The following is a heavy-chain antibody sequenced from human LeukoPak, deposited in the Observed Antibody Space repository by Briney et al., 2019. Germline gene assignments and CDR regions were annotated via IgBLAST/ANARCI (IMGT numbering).Heavy chain of an antibody. Sequence: SVKVSCKASGGTFSSYAISWVRQAPGQGLEWMGRIIPILGIANYAQKFQGRVTITADKSTSTAYVELSSLRSEDTAVYYCARVRTVPADFDYWGQGTLVTVSS. CDR2: IIPILGIA. CDR3: ARVRTVPADFDY. D-gene: IGHD4-17*01. J-gene: IGHJ4*02. CDR1: GGTFSSYA. V-gene: IGHV1-69*04.